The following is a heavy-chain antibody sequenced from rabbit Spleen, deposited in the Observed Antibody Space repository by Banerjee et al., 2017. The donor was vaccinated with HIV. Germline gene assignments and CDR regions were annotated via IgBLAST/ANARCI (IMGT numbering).Heavy chain of an antibody. CDR2: IEPIFGNT. CDR1: GFDFSNYG. D-gene: IGHD8-1*01. J-gene: IGHJ4*01. CDR3: ARDGAGGSYFAL. Sequence: QEQLVESGGGLVRPGASLTLTCKASGFDFSNYGVSWVRQAPGKGLEWIGYIEPIFGNTYYANWVNGRFTISSHNAQNTLFLQLSSLTAADTATYFCARDGAGGSYFALWGQGTLVTVS. V-gene: IGHV1S47*01.